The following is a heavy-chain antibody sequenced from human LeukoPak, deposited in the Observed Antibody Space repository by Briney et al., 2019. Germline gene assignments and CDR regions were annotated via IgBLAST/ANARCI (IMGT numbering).Heavy chain of an antibody. Sequence: SETLSLTCAVYGGSFSGYYWSWIRQPPGKGLEWIGEINHSGGTNYNPSLKSRVTISVDTSKNQFSLKLTSVTAADTAVYYCARAYYYEAYWYFDLWGRGTLVTVSS. J-gene: IGHJ2*01. CDR1: GGSFSGYY. CDR3: ARAYYYEAYWYFDL. V-gene: IGHV4-34*01. D-gene: IGHD3-22*01. CDR2: INHSGGT.